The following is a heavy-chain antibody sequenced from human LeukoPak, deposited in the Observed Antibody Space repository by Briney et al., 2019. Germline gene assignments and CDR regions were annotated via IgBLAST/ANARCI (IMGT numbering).Heavy chain of an antibody. CDR3: VRWATSFDL. D-gene: IGHD3-3*01. CDR1: GFNHSNYW. V-gene: IGHV3-7*01. J-gene: IGHJ4*02. CDR2: IKQDGSEK. Sequence: GGSLRLSCEASGFNHSNYWMSWVRQAPGKGPAWVANIKQDGSEKYYVDSVTGRFTISRDDAKDSLFLQMNSLRAEDTAVYDCVRWATSFDLWGQGTLVTVSS.